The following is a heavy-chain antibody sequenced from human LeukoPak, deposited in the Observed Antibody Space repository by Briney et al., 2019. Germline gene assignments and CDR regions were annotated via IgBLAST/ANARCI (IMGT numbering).Heavy chain of an antibody. D-gene: IGHD2-2*02. V-gene: IGHV1-8*01. CDR2: MNPNSGNT. CDR3: ARGKRRNCSSTSCYRLDP. Sequence: GASVKVSCKASGYTFTSYDIIWVRQATGQGLEWMRWMNPNSGNTGYAQKFQGRVTMTRNTSISTAYMELSSLRSEDTAVYYCARGKRRNCSSTSCYRLDPWGQGTLVTVSS. CDR1: GYTFTSYD. J-gene: IGHJ5*02.